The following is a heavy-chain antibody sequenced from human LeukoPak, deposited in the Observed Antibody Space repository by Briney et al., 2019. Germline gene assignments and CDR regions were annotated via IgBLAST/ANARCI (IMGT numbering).Heavy chain of an antibody. CDR2: ISYDGSIE. J-gene: IGHJ4*02. V-gene: IGHV3-30*18. CDR3: AKSTPSLLSFDY. Sequence: GRSLRLSCAASGFTFSAYGMHWVRQAPGKGLEWVALISYDGSIEFYRDSVKGRFTISRDNSKNTLFLQMNSLRAEDTAVYYCAKSTPSLLSFDYWGQGTLVTVSS. CDR1: GFTFSAYG. D-gene: IGHD2-21*01.